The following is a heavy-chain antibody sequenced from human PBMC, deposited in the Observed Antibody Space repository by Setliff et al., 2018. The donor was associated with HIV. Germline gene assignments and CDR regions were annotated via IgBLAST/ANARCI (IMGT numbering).Heavy chain of an antibody. Sequence: PSETLSLTCTVSGGAISSYYWGWIRQSAGRGLEWIGRIYTSGSSKNNPSFESRVTMSLDTSKNQFSLQLRSVTVADTAVYYCAREFLESNSWVFDNWGQGTLVTVSS. CDR2: IYTSGSS. V-gene: IGHV4-4*07. J-gene: IGHJ4*02. CDR3: AREFLESNSWVFDN. CDR1: GGAISSYY. D-gene: IGHD3-3*01.